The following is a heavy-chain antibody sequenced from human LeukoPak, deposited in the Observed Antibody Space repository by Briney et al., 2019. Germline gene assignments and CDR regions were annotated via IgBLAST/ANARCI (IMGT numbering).Heavy chain of an antibody. J-gene: IGHJ4*02. Sequence: GGSLRLSCAASGFTFSSYSMNWVRQAPGKGLEWVSSISGSSSYINYADSVKGRFTVSRDNGKNSLYLQMNSLRAEDTAVYYCARDRARADYWGQGTLVTVSS. D-gene: IGHD3-10*01. CDR3: ARDRARADY. CDR2: ISGSSSYI. CDR1: GFTFSSYS. V-gene: IGHV3-21*01.